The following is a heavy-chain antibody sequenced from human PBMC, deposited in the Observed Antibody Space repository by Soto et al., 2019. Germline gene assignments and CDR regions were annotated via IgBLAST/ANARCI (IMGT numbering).Heavy chain of an antibody. V-gene: IGHV5-51*01. Sequence: GESLKISCKGSGYSFTNYWIAWVRQMPGKGLEWMGIIYPGDADTRYSPSFQGQVTISADKSISTAYLQWSSLKASDTAMYYCARSIASGWRDAFDIWGQGTMVTVSS. D-gene: IGHD6-19*01. CDR2: IYPGDADT. CDR3: ARSIASGWRDAFDI. CDR1: GYSFTNYW. J-gene: IGHJ3*02.